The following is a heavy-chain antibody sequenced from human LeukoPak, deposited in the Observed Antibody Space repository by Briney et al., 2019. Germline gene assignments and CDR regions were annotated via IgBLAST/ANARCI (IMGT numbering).Heavy chain of an antibody. CDR3: ASGGYYYDSSGYYY. D-gene: IGHD3-22*01. Sequence: GGSLRLSCAASGFTVSSNCMSWVRQARGKGLEWVSVIYSGGSTYYADSVKGRFTISRDNSKNTLYLQMNSLRADDTAVYYCASGGYYYDSSGYYYWGQGTLVTVSS. CDR2: IYSGGST. J-gene: IGHJ4*02. CDR1: GFTVSSNC. V-gene: IGHV3-53*01.